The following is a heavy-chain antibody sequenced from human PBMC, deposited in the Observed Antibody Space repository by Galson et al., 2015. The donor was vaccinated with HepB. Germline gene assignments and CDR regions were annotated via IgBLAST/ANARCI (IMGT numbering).Heavy chain of an antibody. J-gene: IGHJ4*02. D-gene: IGHD5-12*01. Sequence: LRLSCAASGFTFRNYWMHWVRQVPGKGLVWVSHINNDGRTTSYADSVKGRFTISRDNAKNTLYLQVNSLRAEDTAVYFCARDHSAYDSEFDYWGQGTLVTVSS. CDR1: GFTFRNYW. CDR2: INNDGRTT. CDR3: ARDHSAYDSEFDY. V-gene: IGHV3-74*01.